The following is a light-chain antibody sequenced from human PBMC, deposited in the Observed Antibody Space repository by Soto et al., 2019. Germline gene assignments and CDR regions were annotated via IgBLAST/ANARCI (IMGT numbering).Light chain of an antibody. CDR3: PQYNTYST. CDR1: QRISSF. CDR2: KES. J-gene: IGKJ1*01. V-gene: IGKV1-5*03. Sequence: IQMTPSPSTLSASVGDRVIITCRASQRISSFLAWYQQRPGKAPKLLMYKESMLQSGLPSRFSGSGSGTEFTLTISSLQPDDIATYYCPQYNTYSTVGPGTQVEIK.